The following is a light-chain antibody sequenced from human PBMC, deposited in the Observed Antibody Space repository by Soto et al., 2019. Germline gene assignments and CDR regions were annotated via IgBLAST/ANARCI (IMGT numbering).Light chain of an antibody. CDR2: GAS. CDR3: QQYNNWPRT. Sequence: EIVMTQSPATLSVSPGERATLSCRPSQSVSSNLAWYQQKPGQAPRLLLYGASTRATGIPARFSGSGSGTEFTLTISSLQSEDFAVYYCQQYNNWPRTFGQGTKV. CDR1: QSVSSN. V-gene: IGKV3-15*01. J-gene: IGKJ1*01.